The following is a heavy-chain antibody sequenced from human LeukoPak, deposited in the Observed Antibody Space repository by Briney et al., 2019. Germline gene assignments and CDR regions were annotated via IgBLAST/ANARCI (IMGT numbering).Heavy chain of an antibody. D-gene: IGHD2-15*01. J-gene: IGHJ4*02. CDR1: GYTFTNYY. V-gene: IGHV1-2*02. CDR3: STEDKYCSGANCGKY. Sequence: ASVKVSCKTSGYTFTNYYVHWVRQAPGQGLDWMGYIVPDSGGADYDQKFQGRVTMTRDKSISTVYMELSSLRSDDTAVYYCSTEDKYCSGANCGKYWGQGTLVTVSS. CDR2: IVPDSGGA.